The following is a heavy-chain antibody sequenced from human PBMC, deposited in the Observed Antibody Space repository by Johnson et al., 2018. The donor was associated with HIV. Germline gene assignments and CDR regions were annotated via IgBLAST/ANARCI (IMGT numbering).Heavy chain of an antibody. V-gene: IGHV3-66*02. CDR2: IFGGDTT. J-gene: IGHJ3*02. CDR1: GFTVGSDY. CDR3: AKDPSYYYDSSGYTQENDAFDI. Sequence: VQLVESGGGLVQPGGSLRLSCAASGFTVGSDYMSWVRQAPGKGLEWVSGIFGGDTTYYADSVKVRFITSRDNSKNTLYLQMNSLRAEDTAVYYCAKDPSYYYDSSGYTQENDAFDIWGQGTMVTVSS. D-gene: IGHD3-22*01.